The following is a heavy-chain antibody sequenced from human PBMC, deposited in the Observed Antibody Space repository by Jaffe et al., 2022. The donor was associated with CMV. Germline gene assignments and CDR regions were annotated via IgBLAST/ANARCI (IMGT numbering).Heavy chain of an antibody. CDR2: ISGSGGST. CDR3: AKDRAQWLVEGGEFDY. CDR1: GFTFSSYA. V-gene: IGHV3-23*04. D-gene: IGHD6-19*01. J-gene: IGHJ4*02. Sequence: EVQLVESGGGLVQPGGSLRLSCAASGFTFSSYAMSWVRQAPGKGLEWVSAISGSGGSTYYADSVKGRFTISRDNSKNTLYLQMNSLRAEDTAVYYCAKDRAQWLVEGGEFDYWGQGTLVTVSS.